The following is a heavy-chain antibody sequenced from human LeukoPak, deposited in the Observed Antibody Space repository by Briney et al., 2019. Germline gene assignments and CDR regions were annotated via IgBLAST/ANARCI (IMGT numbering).Heavy chain of an antibody. D-gene: IGHD1-1*01. CDR2: FDPEDGET. V-gene: IGHV1-24*01. Sequence: ASVKVSCKVSGYTLTELSIHWVRQAPGKGLEWMGGFDPEDGETIYAQKFQGRVTMTEDTSTDTAYMELSSLRSEDTAVYYCATDARHRHPMAGTTLPRYFDLWGRGTLVTVSS. CDR3: ATDARHRHPMAGTTLPRYFDL. CDR1: GYTLTELS. J-gene: IGHJ2*01.